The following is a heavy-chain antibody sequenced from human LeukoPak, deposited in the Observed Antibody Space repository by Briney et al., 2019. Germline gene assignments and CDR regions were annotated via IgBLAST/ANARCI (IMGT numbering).Heavy chain of an antibody. V-gene: IGHV3-74*01. CDR2: INTDGSST. CDR3: ARDSRYYDSSGYYGY. D-gene: IGHD3-22*01. CDR1: GFTFSSYW. Sequence: PGESLRLSCAASGFTFSSYWMHWVRQTPGKGLVWVSRINTDGSSTSYADSVKGRFTISRDNAKNTLYLQMNSLRAEDTAVYYCARDSRYYDSSGYYGYWGQGTLVTVSS. J-gene: IGHJ4*02.